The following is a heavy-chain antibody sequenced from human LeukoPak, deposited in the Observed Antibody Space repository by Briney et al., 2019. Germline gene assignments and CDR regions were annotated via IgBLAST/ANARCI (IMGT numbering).Heavy chain of an antibody. CDR1: GYTFTSYG. Sequence: ASVKVSCKASGYTFTSYGISWVRQAPGQGLGRMGWISAYNGNTNYAQKLQGRVTMTTDTSTSTAYMELRSLRSDDTAVYYCARNGQWELANWFDPWGQGTLVTVSS. D-gene: IGHD1-26*01. CDR2: ISAYNGNT. CDR3: ARNGQWELANWFDP. J-gene: IGHJ5*02. V-gene: IGHV1-18*01.